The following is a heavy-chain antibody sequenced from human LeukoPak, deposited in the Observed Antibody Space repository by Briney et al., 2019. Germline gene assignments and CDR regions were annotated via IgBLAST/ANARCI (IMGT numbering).Heavy chain of an antibody. Sequence: GGSLRLSCAASGFTFSSYAMHWVRQAPGKGLEWVAVISYDGSNKYYADSVKGRFTISRDNSKNTLYLQMNSLRAEDTAVYYCAKDFEVGKGVDDAFDIWGQGTMVTVSS. V-gene: IGHV3-30-3*01. J-gene: IGHJ3*02. CDR2: ISYDGSNK. CDR1: GFTFSSYA. D-gene: IGHD3-3*01. CDR3: AKDFEVGKGVDDAFDI.